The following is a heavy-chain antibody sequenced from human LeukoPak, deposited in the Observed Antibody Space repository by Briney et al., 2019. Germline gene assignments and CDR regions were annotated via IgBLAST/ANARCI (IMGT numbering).Heavy chain of an antibody. D-gene: IGHD2-8*01. J-gene: IGHJ4*02. CDR1: GFIFSSYG. V-gene: IGHV3-33*01. CDR3: VRDLGYCTNGVCHTRFDY. CDR2: IWYDGSNK. Sequence: GRSLRLSCAASGFIFSSYGTHWVRQAPGKGLEWVAVIWYDGSNKYYADSVKGRFTISRDNSKNTLHLQMNSLRADDTAVYYCVRDLGYCTNGVCHTRFDYWGQGTLVAVSS.